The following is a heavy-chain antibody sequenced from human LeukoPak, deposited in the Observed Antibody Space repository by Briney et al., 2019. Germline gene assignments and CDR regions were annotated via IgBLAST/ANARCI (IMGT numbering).Heavy chain of an antibody. V-gene: IGHV3-23*01. J-gene: IGHJ4*02. D-gene: IGHD6-19*01. CDR2: IRPDGDRT. CDR3: AREQSGTRGWYTVDY. Sequence: GGSLRLSCAASGFTFSTYAITWVRQGPGKGLEWVSAIRPDGDRTYYANSVRGRFTVSRDNSKDTVYLQINGLRVEDTAVYYCAREQSGTRGWYTVDYWGQGTLVTVSS. CDR1: GFTFSTYA.